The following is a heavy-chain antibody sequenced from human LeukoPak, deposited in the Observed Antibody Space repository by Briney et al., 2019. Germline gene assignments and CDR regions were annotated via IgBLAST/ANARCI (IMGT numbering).Heavy chain of an antibody. CDR2: INPRGST. D-gene: IGHD4-17*01. V-gene: IGHV4-34*01. J-gene: IGHJ4*02. Sequence: SETLSLTCAVYGGSFSDYYWNWIRQPPGMGLEWIGEINPRGSTKYNPSLKSRVTISVDTTKNQLSLRLSSVTAADTAVYYCARHTTYGGNSAFDHWGQGTLVTVSS. CDR3: ARHTTYGGNSAFDH. CDR1: GGSFSDYY.